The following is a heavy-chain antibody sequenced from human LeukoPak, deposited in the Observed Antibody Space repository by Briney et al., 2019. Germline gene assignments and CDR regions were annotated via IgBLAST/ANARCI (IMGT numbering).Heavy chain of an antibody. CDR1: GGSISSYY. CDR2: IYYSGST. Sequence: PSETLSLTCTVTGGSISSYYWSWIRQPPGKGLEWIGYIYYSGSTNDNPSLKSRVTISVDTSKNQFSLKLSSVTAADTAVYYCARAAPLNYAGSFDIWGQGTMVTVSS. V-gene: IGHV4-59*01. CDR3: ARAAPLNYAGSFDI. D-gene: IGHD5-24*01. J-gene: IGHJ3*02.